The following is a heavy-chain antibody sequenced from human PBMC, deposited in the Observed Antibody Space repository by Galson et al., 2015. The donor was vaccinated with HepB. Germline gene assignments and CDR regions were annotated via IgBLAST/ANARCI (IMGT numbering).Heavy chain of an antibody. CDR3: AKEGRIQLWLKGYYMDV. CDR2: ISFDGSNK. J-gene: IGHJ6*03. D-gene: IGHD5-18*01. CDR1: GFTFSSYG. V-gene: IGHV3-30*18. Sequence: SLRLSCAASGFTFSSYGMHWVRQAPGKGLEWMAVISFDGSNKFYADSVKGRFTISRDNSKNTLYLQMNSLRAEDTAVYYCAKEGRIQLWLKGYYMDVWGKGTTVTVSS.